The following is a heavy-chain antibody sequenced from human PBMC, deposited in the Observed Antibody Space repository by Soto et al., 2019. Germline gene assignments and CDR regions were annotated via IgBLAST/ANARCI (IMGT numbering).Heavy chain of an antibody. CDR1: GFTFSSYA. Sequence: QVQLVESGGGVVQPGRSLRLSCAASGFTFSSYAMHWVRQAPGKGLEWVAVISYDGSNKYYADSVKGRFTISRDNSKNTLTMQMNILRAEDTAVYNCARGFRGGYYDISRSVFFDYWGQGTLVTVSS. CDR3: ARGFRGGYYDISRSVFFDY. J-gene: IGHJ4*02. D-gene: IGHD3-22*01. V-gene: IGHV3-30-3*01. CDR2: ISYDGSNK.